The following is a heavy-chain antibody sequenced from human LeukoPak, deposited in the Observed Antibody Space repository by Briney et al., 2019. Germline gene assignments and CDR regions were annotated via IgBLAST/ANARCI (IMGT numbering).Heavy chain of an antibody. CDR1: SGSISTSNYY. V-gene: IGHV4-39*07. CDR2: IFYSGST. Sequence: SETLSLTCTVSSGSISTSNYYWGWVRQPPGKALEWIGNIFYSGSTYYSPSLKSRVTISLDTSRNQFSLKLNSVTAADTAVYYCARDDITAAGAPYAFHIWGQGTMVTVSS. D-gene: IGHD6-13*01. J-gene: IGHJ3*02. CDR3: ARDDITAAGAPYAFHI.